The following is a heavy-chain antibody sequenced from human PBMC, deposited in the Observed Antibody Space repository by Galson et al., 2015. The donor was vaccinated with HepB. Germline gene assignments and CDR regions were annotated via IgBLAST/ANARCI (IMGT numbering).Heavy chain of an antibody. Sequence: SLRLSCAASGFTLGNYWMSWVRQAPGEGLEWVANINADGSEKYYVDSVRGRFTISRDNAENSVSRQMNSLRAEDTAVYYCARARRHSTPDPHHFDYWGQGSLVTVSS. CDR1: GFTLGNYW. D-gene: IGHD6-13*01. CDR2: INADGSEK. V-gene: IGHV3-7*01. J-gene: IGHJ4*02. CDR3: ARARRHSTPDPHHFDY.